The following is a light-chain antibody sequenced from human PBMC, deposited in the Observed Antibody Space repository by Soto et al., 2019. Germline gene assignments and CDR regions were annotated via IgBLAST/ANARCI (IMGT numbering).Light chain of an antibody. CDR3: QQYESFSVT. Sequence: QMTQSPSTLSASLGDRVIITCRASQNINSWLDWYQQRPGTATKLLIYKASSLQTGVPSRFSGRGSGTEVTLTISSLQHEDFATYYCQQYESFSVTFGQGTKVDIK. CDR2: KAS. CDR1: QNINSW. J-gene: IGKJ1*01. V-gene: IGKV1-5*03.